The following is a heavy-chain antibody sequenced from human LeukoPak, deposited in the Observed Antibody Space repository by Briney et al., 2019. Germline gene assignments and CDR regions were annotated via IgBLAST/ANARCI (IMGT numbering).Heavy chain of an antibody. CDR1: GFTLSNYW. V-gene: IGHV3-7*01. CDR2: MKQDGSET. J-gene: IGHJ4*02. Sequence: GGSLRLSCAASGFTLSNYWKSWVRQAPGKGLEWVANMKQDGSETYYVDPVKGRFTISRDNAKNSLYLQMNSLRAEDTAVYYCARDKIVGATHFDYWGQGALVTVSS. CDR3: ARDKIVGATHFDY. D-gene: IGHD1-26*01.